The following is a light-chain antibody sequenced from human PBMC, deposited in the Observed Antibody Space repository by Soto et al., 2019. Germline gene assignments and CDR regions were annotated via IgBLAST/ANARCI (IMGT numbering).Light chain of an antibody. J-gene: IGLJ1*01. CDR1: TSDVGSHDL. CDR2: EVN. V-gene: IGLV2-23*02. CDR3: CSYASSGTFDV. Sequence: QSVLTQPASVSGSPGQSITISCTGTTSDVGSHDLVTWYQQHPGKAPKLIIFEVNKRPSGVSHRFSGSKSGNTASLTISWLQAEDEADYYCCSYASSGTFDVFGTGTKVTV.